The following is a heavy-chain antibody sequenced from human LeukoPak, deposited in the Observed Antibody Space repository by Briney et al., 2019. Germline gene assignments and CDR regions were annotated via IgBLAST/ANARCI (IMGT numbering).Heavy chain of an antibody. J-gene: IGHJ4*02. CDR3: AKDDYNRH. V-gene: IGHV3-74*01. CDR2: IRSDGSST. D-gene: IGHD5-24*01. CDR1: GFTFSSYW. Sequence: GGSLRLSCAASGFTFSSYWMHWVRQVPGKGLVWVPRIRSDGSSTSYADSVKGRFTISRDNAKNTLYLQMSSLRVDDTAVYYCAKDDYNRHWGQGTLVTVSS.